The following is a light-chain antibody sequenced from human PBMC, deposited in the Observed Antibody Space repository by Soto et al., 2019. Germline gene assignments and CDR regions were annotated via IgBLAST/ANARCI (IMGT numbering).Light chain of an antibody. CDR1: QSVSSNN. CDR3: QQYGTSPFT. J-gene: IGKJ3*01. V-gene: IGKV3-20*01. Sequence: EIVLTQSPGTLSLSPGERATLSCRASQSVSSNNLAWYQQQPGQAPRLLIYGASSRATGIPDRFSGSGSGTDFTLTVSRLEPEDFAVYYCQQYGTSPFTFGPGTKVDIK. CDR2: GAS.